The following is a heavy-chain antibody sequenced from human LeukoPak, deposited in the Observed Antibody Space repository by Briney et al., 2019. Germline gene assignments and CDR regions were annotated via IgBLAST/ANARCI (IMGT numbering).Heavy chain of an antibody. Sequence: GGPLGLSCAASGFTFSSYSMNWIRQAPGKGLEWVSSISSSSSYIYYADSVKGRFTISRDNAKNSLYLQMNSLRAEDTAVYYCAGASPLDYWGQGTLVTVSS. CDR2: ISSSSSYI. CDR1: GFTFSSYS. J-gene: IGHJ4*02. V-gene: IGHV3-21*01. CDR3: AGASPLDY.